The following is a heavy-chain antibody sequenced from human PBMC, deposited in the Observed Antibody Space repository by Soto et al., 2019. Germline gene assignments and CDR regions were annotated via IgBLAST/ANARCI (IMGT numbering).Heavy chain of an antibody. V-gene: IGHV3-66*01. CDR1: GFTVSSNY. Sequence: GGSLRLSCAASGFTVSSNYMSWVRQAPGKGLEWVSVIYSGGSTYYADSVKGRFTISRDNSKNTLYLQMNSLRAEDTAVYYCARGLIMGSGYDDAFDIWGQGTMVTVSS. CDR2: IYSGGST. J-gene: IGHJ3*02. CDR3: ARGLIMGSGYDDAFDI. D-gene: IGHD3-3*01.